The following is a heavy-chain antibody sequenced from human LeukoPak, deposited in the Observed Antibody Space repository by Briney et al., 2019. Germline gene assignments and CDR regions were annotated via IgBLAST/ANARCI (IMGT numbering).Heavy chain of an antibody. Sequence: GGPLRLSCAASGFTFSSYGMHWVRQAPGKGLEWVAFIRSDGSNKFYADSVKGRFTISRDNSKNTLYLQMNSLRAEDMAVYYCAKDERLGSSWTFDYWGQGTLVTVSS. D-gene: IGHD6-13*01. CDR1: GFTFSSYG. J-gene: IGHJ4*02. V-gene: IGHV3-30*02. CDR3: AKDERLGSSWTFDY. CDR2: IRSDGSNK.